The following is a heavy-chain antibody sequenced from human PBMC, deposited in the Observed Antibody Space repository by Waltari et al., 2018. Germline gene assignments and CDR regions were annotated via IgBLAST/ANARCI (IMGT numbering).Heavy chain of an antibody. CDR3: AREGGYCSGDWCYSSAFDI. V-gene: IGHV3-7*01. CDR1: GFTFSNYW. J-gene: IGHJ3*02. D-gene: IGHD2-15*01. Sequence: EVQVVESGGGLVQPGGSLRLSCAASGFTFSNYWMSWVRQAPGKGLEWVANIKEDGSEKYYVDSVKGRFNVSRDNAKNSLYLQMNSLRAEDTAVYYCAREGGYCSGDWCYSSAFDIWGQGTMVTVSS. CDR2: IKEDGSEK.